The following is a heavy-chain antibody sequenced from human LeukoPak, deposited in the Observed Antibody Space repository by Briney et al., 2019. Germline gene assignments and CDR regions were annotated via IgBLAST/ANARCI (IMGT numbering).Heavy chain of an antibody. CDR2: IKQDGSET. CDR1: RFTLSNYW. D-gene: IGHD6-19*01. V-gene: IGHV3-7*01. CDR3: ARQRGSGCLDY. Sequence: GGSLRLSCAASRFTLSNYWMSWGRQAPGKGLEWVADIKQDGSETYYVESVKGRFTISSDNAKNSLSLQMNSLRAEDTAVYYCARQRGSGCLDYWGQGTLVTVSS. J-gene: IGHJ4*02.